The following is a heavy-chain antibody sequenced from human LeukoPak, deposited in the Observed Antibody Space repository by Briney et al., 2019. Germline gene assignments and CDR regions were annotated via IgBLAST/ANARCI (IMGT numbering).Heavy chain of an antibody. J-gene: IGHJ4*02. CDR1: GYTFTDHY. V-gene: IGHV1-46*01. CDR3: ARHHYLPQYYFDY. Sequence: GASVKVSCKASGYTFTDHYMHWVRQAPGQGLEWMGIINPVGGGTTYAQHFQGRVTMTRDTSTSTVYMELRSLRSEDTAVYYCARHHYLPQYYFDYWGQGTLVTVSS. CDR2: INPVGGGT. D-gene: IGHD2/OR15-2a*01.